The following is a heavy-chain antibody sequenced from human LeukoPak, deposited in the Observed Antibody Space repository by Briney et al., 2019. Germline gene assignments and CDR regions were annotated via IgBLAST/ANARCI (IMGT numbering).Heavy chain of an antibody. CDR3: ARSVASAGYAY. CDR1: GLTFISYT. D-gene: IGHD6-13*01. V-gene: IGHV3-21*01. CDR2: ISSSSNYI. Sequence: GGSLRLSCAASGLTFISYTVHWVRQAPGTGLEWVSSISSSSNYIYYADSVKGRFTISRDNAKNSLYLQMNSLGAEDTAVYYCARSVASAGYAYWGQGTLVTVSS. J-gene: IGHJ4*02.